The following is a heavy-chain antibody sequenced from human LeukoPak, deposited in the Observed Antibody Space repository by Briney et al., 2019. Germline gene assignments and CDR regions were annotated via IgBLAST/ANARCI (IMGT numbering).Heavy chain of an antibody. J-gene: IGHJ4*02. CDR2: IIPIVGTA. CDR1: GGTFSSYA. CDR3: EREGEYGYGGTHGGY. D-gene: IGHD4-23*01. Sequence: SVKVSCKASGGTFSSYAISWVRQAPGQGLEWMGGIIPIVGTANYAPNFQGRVTITAHESTSTTYIALSRLTSEDTAVYYCEREGEYGYGGTHGGYWGQRTLVTVPS. V-gene: IGHV1-69*13.